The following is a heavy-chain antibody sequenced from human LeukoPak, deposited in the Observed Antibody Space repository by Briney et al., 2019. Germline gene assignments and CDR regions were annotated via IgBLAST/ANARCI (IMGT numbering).Heavy chain of an antibody. CDR2: ISYDGSNK. D-gene: IGHD3-22*01. CDR3: ARDAYYYDSSGYYRV. V-gene: IGHV3-30*04. J-gene: IGHJ6*02. Sequence: GRSLRLSCAASGFTFSSYAMHWVRQAPGKGLEWVAVISYDGSNKYYADSVKGRFTISRDNSKNTLYLQMNSLRAEDTAVYYCARDAYYYDSSGYYRVWGQGTTVTVSS. CDR1: GFTFSSYA.